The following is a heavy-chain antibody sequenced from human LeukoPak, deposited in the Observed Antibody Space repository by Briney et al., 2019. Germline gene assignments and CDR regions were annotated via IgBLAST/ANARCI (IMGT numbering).Heavy chain of an antibody. D-gene: IGHD1-26*01. Sequence: GGSLRLSCAASGFTFSTYAMSWVRQAPGKGLEWVSAISDTGGGTGYADSVKGRFTISRDNSKNTLYMQMNSLRAEDTAVYYCARGATYAYYQDYWGQGPLVTVSS. V-gene: IGHV3-23*01. CDR2: ISDTGGGT. CDR1: GFTFSTYA. J-gene: IGHJ4*02. CDR3: ARGATYAYYQDY.